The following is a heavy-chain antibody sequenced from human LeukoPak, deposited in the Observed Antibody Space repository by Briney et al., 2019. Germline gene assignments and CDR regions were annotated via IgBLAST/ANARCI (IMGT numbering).Heavy chain of an antibody. Sequence: SGGSLRLSCAASGFTFSSYGMYWVRQAPGKGLEWVAVISYDGSNKYYADSVKGRFTISRDNSKNTLYLQMNSLRAEDTAVYYCAKSGDSSSSGVNFDYWGQGTLVTVSS. CDR3: AKSGDSSSSGVNFDY. J-gene: IGHJ4*02. CDR1: GFTFSSYG. CDR2: ISYDGSNK. V-gene: IGHV3-30*18. D-gene: IGHD6-6*01.